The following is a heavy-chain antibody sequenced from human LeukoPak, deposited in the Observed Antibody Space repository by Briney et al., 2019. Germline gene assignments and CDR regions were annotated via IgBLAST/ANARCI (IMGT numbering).Heavy chain of an antibody. J-gene: IGHJ3*02. CDR2: ISVYNGNT. D-gene: IGHD1-26*01. V-gene: IGHV1-18*01. CDR1: GYTFTSSG. Sequence: ASVKISCKASGYTFTSSGISWVRQAPGQGLEWMGWISVYNGNTKYAQKVQGRVTMTTDTSTTTAYMELRSLRSDDTAVYYCARSGGTYLPDAFDIWGRGTMVTVSS. CDR3: ARSGGTYLPDAFDI.